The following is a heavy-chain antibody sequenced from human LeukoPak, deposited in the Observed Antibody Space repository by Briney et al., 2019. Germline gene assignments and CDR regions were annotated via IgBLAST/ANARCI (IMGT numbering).Heavy chain of an antibody. CDR1: GFNFYIYA. CDR3: ARGYCSSTSCLIDY. J-gene: IGHJ4*02. V-gene: IGHV3-23*01. CDR2: ISGSGDNT. Sequence: GGSLRLSCAASGFNFYIYAMSWVRQAPGKGLEWVSSISGSGDNTYYADSVKGRFTISRDNAKNTLYLQINSLRAEDTAVYYCARGYCSSTSCLIDYWGQGTLVTVSS. D-gene: IGHD2-2*01.